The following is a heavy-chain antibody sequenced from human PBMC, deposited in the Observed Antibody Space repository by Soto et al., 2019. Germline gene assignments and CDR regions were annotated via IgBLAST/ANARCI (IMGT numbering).Heavy chain of an antibody. CDR3: ARDGMGTIVGGMDV. CDR1: GGTFSNDA. J-gene: IGHJ6*02. V-gene: IGHV1-69*01. CDR2: IIPIYGTT. Sequence: QVQLVQSGAEVKNHGSSVKVSCKTSGGTFSNDAISWVRQAPGQGLEWMGGIIPIYGTTHYAQKFQDRLKLTADESTGTAYMELSSLRSDETGVYYCARDGMGTIVGGMDVWGQGTTVTVSS. D-gene: IGHD7-27*01.